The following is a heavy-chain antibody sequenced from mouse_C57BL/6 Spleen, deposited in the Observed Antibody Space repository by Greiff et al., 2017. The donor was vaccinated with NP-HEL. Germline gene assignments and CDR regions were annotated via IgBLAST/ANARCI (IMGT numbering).Heavy chain of an antibody. J-gene: IGHJ4*01. Sequence: VQLQQSVAELVRPGASVKLSCTASGFNIKNTYMHWVKQRPEQGLEWIGRIDPANGNTKYAPKFQGKATITADTSPNTAYLQLSSLTSEDTAIYYCALYYYGSRDYYAMDYWGQGTSVTVSS. CDR3: ALYYYGSRDYYAMDY. CDR1: GFNIKNTY. D-gene: IGHD1-1*01. V-gene: IGHV14-3*01. CDR2: IDPANGNT.